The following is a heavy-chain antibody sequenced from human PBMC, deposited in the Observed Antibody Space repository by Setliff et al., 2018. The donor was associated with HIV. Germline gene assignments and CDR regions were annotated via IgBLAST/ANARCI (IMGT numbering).Heavy chain of an antibody. Sequence: SKTLSLTCTVSGGSMNENHWSWIRQSPGKGLEWIAYIHTSGSTYFNPSFVSRVTISIDSSENQFSLRLRSLTAADTAVYFCARTGYAFDLWGPGTMVT. CDR1: GGSMNENH. V-gene: IGHV4-4*08. CDR3: ARTGYAFDL. J-gene: IGHJ3*01. CDR2: IHTSGST.